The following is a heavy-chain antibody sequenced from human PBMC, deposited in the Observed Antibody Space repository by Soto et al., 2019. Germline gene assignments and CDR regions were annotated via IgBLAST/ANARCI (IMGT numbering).Heavy chain of an antibody. CDR3: ARDYYDSSGYYYFDY. CDR2: IYYSGST. V-gene: IGHV4-59*08. CDR1: GGSISSYY. Sequence: SETLSLTCTVSGGSISSYYWSWIRQPPGKGLEWIGYIYYSGSTNYNPSLKSRVTISVDTSKNQFSLKLSSVTAADTAVYYCARDYYDSSGYYYFDYWGQGTLVTVSS. D-gene: IGHD3-22*01. J-gene: IGHJ4*02.